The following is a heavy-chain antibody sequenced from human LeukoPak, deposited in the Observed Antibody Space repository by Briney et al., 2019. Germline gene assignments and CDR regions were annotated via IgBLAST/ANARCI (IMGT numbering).Heavy chain of an antibody. Sequence: ASVKVSCKASGYTFTSYGISWVRQAPGQGLEWMGWISAYNGNTNYAQKLQGRVTMTTDTSTSTAYMELRSLRSDDTAVYYCARDAIFYYDSSGYFNDAFDIWGQGTMVTVSS. CDR3: ARDAIFYYDSSGYFNDAFDI. J-gene: IGHJ3*02. D-gene: IGHD3-22*01. CDR2: ISAYNGNT. V-gene: IGHV1-18*01. CDR1: GYTFTSYG.